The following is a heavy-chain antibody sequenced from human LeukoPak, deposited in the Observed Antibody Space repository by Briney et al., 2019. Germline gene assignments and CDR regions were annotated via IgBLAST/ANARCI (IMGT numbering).Heavy chain of an antibody. CDR1: GYSFTTYW. V-gene: IGHV5-51*01. CDR3: ARRSAVAPYYYMDV. J-gene: IGHJ6*03. CDR2: IYPGDSDT. Sequence: EESLKISCQGSGYSFTTYWIGWVRQMPGKGLEWMGIIYPGDSDTRYSPSFQGQVTISADKSINTAYLQWSSLKASDTAMYYCARRSAVAPYYYMDVWGKGTTVTVSS.